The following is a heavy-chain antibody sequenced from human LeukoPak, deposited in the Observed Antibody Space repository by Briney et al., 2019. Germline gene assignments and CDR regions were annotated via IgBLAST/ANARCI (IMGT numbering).Heavy chain of an antibody. CDR3: AKSRGIYDNSGWRTFDY. D-gene: IGHD6-19*01. Sequence: PGGSLRLSCAASGFTFSSYSMNWVRQAPGKGLEWVSYISSSSSTIYYADSVKGRFTISRDNAKNSLYLQMNSLRAEDTAIYYCAKSRGIYDNSGWRTFDYWGQGTLVTVSS. CDR2: ISSSSSTI. J-gene: IGHJ4*02. CDR1: GFTFSSYS. V-gene: IGHV3-48*01.